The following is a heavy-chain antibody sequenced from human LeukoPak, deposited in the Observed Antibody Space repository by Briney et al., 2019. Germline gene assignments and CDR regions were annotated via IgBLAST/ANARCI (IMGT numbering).Heavy chain of an antibody. D-gene: IGHD6-6*01. CDR2: IYYTRST. CDR3: ARHRAYSSSSPFDY. Sequence: SETLSLTCSVSGGSISSLYWSWIRQPPGQGLEWIGYIYYTRSTNYNPSLKSRVTMFVDMSKNQFPLRLSSVTAADTAVYYCARHRAYSSSSPFDYWGQGTLVTVSS. J-gene: IGHJ4*02. CDR1: GGSISSLY. V-gene: IGHV4-59*08.